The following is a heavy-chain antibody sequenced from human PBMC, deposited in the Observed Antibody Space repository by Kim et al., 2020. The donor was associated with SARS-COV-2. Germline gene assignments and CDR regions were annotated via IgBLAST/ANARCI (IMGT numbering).Heavy chain of an antibody. D-gene: IGHD3-16*02. CDR1: GYSFTSYW. CDR3: ARHRPHHWGSYRSDWFDP. Sequence: GESLKISCKGSGYSFTSYWISWVRQMPGKGLEWMGRIDPSDSYTNYSPSFQGHVTISADKSISTAYLQWSSLKASDTAMYYCARHRPHHWGSYRSDWFDPWGQGTLVTVSS. V-gene: IGHV5-10-1*01. CDR2: IDPSDSYT. J-gene: IGHJ5*02.